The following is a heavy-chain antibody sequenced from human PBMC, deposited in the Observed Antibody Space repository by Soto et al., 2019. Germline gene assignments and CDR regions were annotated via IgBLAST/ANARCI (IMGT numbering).Heavy chain of an antibody. Sequence: ASVKVSCKASGYTFTVYYMHWVRQAPGQGLEWMGWISAYNGNTNYAQKLQGRVTMTTDTSTSTAYMELTSLRSDDTAVYYCARERGSGCDFWGQGTLVTVSS. CDR1: GYTFTVYY. J-gene: IGHJ4*02. CDR3: ARERGSGCDF. CDR2: ISAYNGNT. D-gene: IGHD6-19*01. V-gene: IGHV1-18*04.